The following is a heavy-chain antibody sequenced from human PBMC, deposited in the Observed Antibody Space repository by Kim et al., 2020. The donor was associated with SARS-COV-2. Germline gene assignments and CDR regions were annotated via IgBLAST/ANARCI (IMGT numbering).Heavy chain of an antibody. CDR2: IKSGGSRT. CDR1: GCTFRIYW. J-gene: IGHJ6*03. D-gene: IGHD2-2*01. V-gene: IGHV3-74*01. CDR3: ARPSSTSCPCYFMDV. Sequence: WGSLRLSCAVSGCTFRIYWMYWVRQAPGKGLVWVASIKSGGSRTYSEDPEKVLFTIARDKAKNTLYLQINSLRAEDTSVYYCARPSSTSCPCYFMDVWGQRTTVSVSS.